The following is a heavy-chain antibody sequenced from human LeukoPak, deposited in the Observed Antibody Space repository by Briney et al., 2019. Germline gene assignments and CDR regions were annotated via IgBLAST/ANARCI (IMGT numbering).Heavy chain of an antibody. CDR3: ARRYSGYAAYFDY. J-gene: IGHJ4*02. V-gene: IGHV4-59*08. CDR2: IYYSGST. CDR1: GGSISSYY. D-gene: IGHD5-12*01. Sequence: SETLSLTCTVSGGSISSYYWSWIRQPPGKGLEWIGYIYYSGSTNYNPSLKSRVTISVDTSKNQFSLKLSSVTAADTAVYYCARRYSGYAAYFDYWGQGTLVTVSS.